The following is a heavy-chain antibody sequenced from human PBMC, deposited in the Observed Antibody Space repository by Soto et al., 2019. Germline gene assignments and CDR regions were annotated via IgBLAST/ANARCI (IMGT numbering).Heavy chain of an antibody. Sequence: SETLSLTCTVSGGSISGYYWNWIRQPPGKGLEWIGYIYYSGSTNYNPPLKSRLTISVDTSKNQFSLKLSSVTAADTAVYYCARSDHYYYDSSGYWDYWGQGTLVTVSS. CDR2: IYYSGST. CDR1: GGSISGYY. D-gene: IGHD3-22*01. V-gene: IGHV4-59*01. J-gene: IGHJ4*02. CDR3: ARSDHYYYDSSGYWDY.